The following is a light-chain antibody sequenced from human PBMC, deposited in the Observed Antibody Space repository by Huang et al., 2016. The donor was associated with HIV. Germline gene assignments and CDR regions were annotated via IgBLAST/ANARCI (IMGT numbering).Light chain of an antibody. CDR1: QSIGTW. CDR3: HHYNTYSG. J-gene: IGKJ1*01. V-gene: IGKV1-5*03. Sequence: DIQMTQSPSTLSASVGDRVTITCRASQSIGTWLAWYQQRPGKAPNLLIYKASSLESGVQSRFSGSGSGTEFTLTISSLQPDDFATYYCHHYNTYSGFGQGTKVEIK. CDR2: KAS.